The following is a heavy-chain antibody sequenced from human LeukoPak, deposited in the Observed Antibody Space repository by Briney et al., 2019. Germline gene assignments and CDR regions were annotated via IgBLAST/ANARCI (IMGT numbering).Heavy chain of an antibody. J-gene: IGHJ1*01. D-gene: IGHD6-6*01. CDR1: GFQFSSSG. Sequence: GGSLRLPYAASGFQFSSSGMHWFSQAPGKALEWFTFIHADGNSKYYADSVEGRFTVSRDSPKNTLSLQMNSLRVEDTAVYYCARSLTAREYFQHWGQGTLVTVSS. V-gene: IGHV3-30*02. CDR3: ARSLTAREYFQH. CDR2: IHADGNSK.